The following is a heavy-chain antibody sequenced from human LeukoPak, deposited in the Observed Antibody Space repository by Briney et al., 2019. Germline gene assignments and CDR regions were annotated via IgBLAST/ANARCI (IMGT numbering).Heavy chain of an antibody. V-gene: IGHV1-69*13. CDR1: GGTFSSYA. Sequence: ASVKVSCKASGGTFSSYAISWVRQAPGQGLEWMGGIIPIFGTANYAQKFQGRVTITADESTSTAYMELSSLRSEDTAVYYCARLGIAVADGFDYWGQGTLVTVSS. D-gene: IGHD6-19*01. CDR3: ARLGIAVADGFDY. CDR2: IIPIFGTA. J-gene: IGHJ4*02.